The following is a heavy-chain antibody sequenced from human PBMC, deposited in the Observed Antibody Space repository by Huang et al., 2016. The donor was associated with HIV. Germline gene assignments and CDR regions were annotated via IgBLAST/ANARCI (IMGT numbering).Heavy chain of an antibody. CDR1: GGSINSVTYY. V-gene: IGHV4-61*09. J-gene: IGHJ4*02. CDR3: AREALRPGAGIKGYFDY. CDR2: IYNSGGT. Sequence: QVQLQESGPGLVKPSQTLSLTCTVSGGSINSVTYYWSWIRQPAGKGLEWIGHIYNSGGTNHNPSLKSRGTISVDTSKNQFSLKLSAVTAADTAVYYCAREALRPGAGIKGYFDYWGPGTRVTVSS. D-gene: IGHD6-19*01.